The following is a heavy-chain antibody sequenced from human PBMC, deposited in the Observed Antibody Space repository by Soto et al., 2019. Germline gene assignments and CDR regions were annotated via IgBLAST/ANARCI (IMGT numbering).Heavy chain of an antibody. CDR3: ARAEGEGGMDV. J-gene: IGHJ6*02. CDR1: GGSFSGYY. V-gene: IGHV4-34*01. CDR2: INHSGST. Sequence: QVQLQQWGAGLLKPSETLSLTCAVYGGSFSGYYWSWIRQPPGKGLEWIGEINHSGSTNYNPSLKSRVTTSIDTSKTQFPLKRSSVPAADRALYYWARAEGEGGMDVGGQGTTVTASS.